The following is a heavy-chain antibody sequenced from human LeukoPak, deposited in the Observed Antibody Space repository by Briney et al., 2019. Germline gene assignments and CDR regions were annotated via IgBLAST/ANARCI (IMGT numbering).Heavy chain of an antibody. V-gene: IGHV1-69*04. CDR2: TIPILGIA. CDR3: ARARSYYYDSSGYQGPFDY. J-gene: IGHJ4*02. CDR1: GGSFSSYA. D-gene: IGHD3-22*01. Sequence: SVKVSCKASGGSFSSYAFSWLRQAPGQGLEWMGRTIPILGIANYAQKFQGRVTITADESTSTAYMELSSLRSEDTAVYYCARARSYYYDSSGYQGPFDYWGQGTLVTVSS.